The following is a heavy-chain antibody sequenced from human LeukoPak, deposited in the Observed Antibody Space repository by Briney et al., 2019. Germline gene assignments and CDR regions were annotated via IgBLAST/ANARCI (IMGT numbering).Heavy chain of an antibody. CDR3: ARDRTMYSSSAHGY. D-gene: IGHD6-13*01. CDR1: GFTFSSYP. CDR2: ISYDGSNK. J-gene: IGHJ4*02. Sequence: PGRSLRLSCAASGFTFSSYPMHWVRQAPGKGLELVGVISYDGSNKYYADSVKGRFTISRDNSKNSLYLQMNSLRAEDTAVYYCARDRTMYSSSAHGYWGQGTLVTVSS. V-gene: IGHV3-30-3*01.